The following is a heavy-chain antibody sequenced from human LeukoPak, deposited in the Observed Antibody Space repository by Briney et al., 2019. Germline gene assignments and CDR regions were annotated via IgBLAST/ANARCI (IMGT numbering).Heavy chain of an antibody. CDR3: ARSPAYYYESSGYYHY. V-gene: IGHV2-5*02. J-gene: IGHJ4*02. CDR2: IYWDDDK. Sequence: SGPTLVNPTQTLTLTCTCSGFSLSTSGVGVGWIRQPPGKALEWLALIYWDDDKRYRPSLKSRLTITKDTSKNQVVLTMTNIDPVDTGTYYCARSPAYYYESSGYYHYWGQGTLVTVSS. CDR1: GFSLSTSGVG. D-gene: IGHD3-22*01.